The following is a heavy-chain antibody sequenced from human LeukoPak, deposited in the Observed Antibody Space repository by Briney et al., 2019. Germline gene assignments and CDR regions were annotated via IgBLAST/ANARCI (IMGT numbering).Heavy chain of an antibody. D-gene: IGHD2-2*01. J-gene: IGHJ6*02. CDR1: GYTLTGLS. V-gene: IGHV1-24*01. Sequence: ASVKVSCKVSGYTLTGLSMYWVRQAPGKGLEWMGGFDPEDDETIYAQKFQGRVTITADESTSTAYMELSSLRSEDTAVYYCAREAPSDCSSTSCYDPYYYYGMDVWGQGTTVTVSS. CDR3: AREAPSDCSSTSCYDPYYYYGMDV. CDR2: FDPEDDET.